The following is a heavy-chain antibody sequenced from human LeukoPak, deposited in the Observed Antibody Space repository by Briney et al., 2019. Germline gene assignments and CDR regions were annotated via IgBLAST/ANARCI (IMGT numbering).Heavy chain of an antibody. D-gene: IGHD3-22*01. Sequence: PSETLSLTCTVSGGSINSYYWNWIRQPPGKGLEWIGYIYYSGSTNYNPSLKSRVTISVDTSKNQFSLKVTSVTAADTAVYYCARGSAFTVVVFDYWGQGTLVTVSS. J-gene: IGHJ4*02. CDR3: ARGSAFTVVVFDY. CDR1: GGSINSYY. CDR2: IYYSGST. V-gene: IGHV4-59*01.